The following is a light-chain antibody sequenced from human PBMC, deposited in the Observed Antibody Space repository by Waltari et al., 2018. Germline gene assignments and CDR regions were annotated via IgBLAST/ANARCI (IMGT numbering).Light chain of an antibody. Sequence: DIVMTQSPDSLAVSLGERATINCKSCQSVLYSSNNKNYLAWYQQRPGQPPKLLIYWASTRESGVPDRFSGSGSGTDFTLIISSLQAEDVAVYYCQQYYSDPWTFGQGTKVEIK. CDR3: QQYYSDPWT. CDR2: WAS. J-gene: IGKJ1*01. CDR1: QSVLYSSNNKNY. V-gene: IGKV4-1*01.